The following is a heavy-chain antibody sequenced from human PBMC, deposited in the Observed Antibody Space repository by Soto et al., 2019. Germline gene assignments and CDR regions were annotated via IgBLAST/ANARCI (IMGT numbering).Heavy chain of an antibody. CDR3: TRANWYSEY. V-gene: IGHV4-59*11. Sequence: QVQLQESGPGLVKPSETLSLTCTVSGGSISNHYWCWIRQPPGKGLAWIGYIYYYGNTNDNPPLKRRLTSSVDTTKNQISLKLRSLTAADTSVYYCTRANWYSEYWGQGTLVTVSS. CDR2: IYYYGNT. J-gene: IGHJ4*02. D-gene: IGHD7-27*01. CDR1: GGSISNHY.